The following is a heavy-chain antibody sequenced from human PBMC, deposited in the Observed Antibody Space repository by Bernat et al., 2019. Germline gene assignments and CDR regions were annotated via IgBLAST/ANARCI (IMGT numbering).Heavy chain of an antibody. J-gene: IGHJ4*02. Sequence: EVQLVESGGGLVQPGGSLRLSCAASGFAFSAYWMNWVRQAPGKGLVWVARITGDGSSTTYADSVKGRFTISRDNAKNSLYLQMNSLTAEDTAVYYCARYGGSYLDCWGQGTLVTVSS. CDR2: ITGDGSST. V-gene: IGHV3-74*01. CDR1: GFAFSAYW. D-gene: IGHD5-12*01. CDR3: ARYGGSYLDC.